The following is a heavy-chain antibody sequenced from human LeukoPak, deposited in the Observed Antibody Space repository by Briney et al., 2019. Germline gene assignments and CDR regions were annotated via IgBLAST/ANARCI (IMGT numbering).Heavy chain of an antibody. CDR3: ARVSSPDYFDY. CDR2: IYYSGST. V-gene: IGHV4-59*01. CDR1: GGSISGYY. Sequence: SETLSLTCTVSGGSISGYYWSWIRQPPGKGLEWIGYIYYSGSTNYNPSLKSRVTISVDTSKNQFSLKLSSVTAADTAVYYCARVSSPDYFDYWGQGTLVTVSS. J-gene: IGHJ4*02. D-gene: IGHD6-6*01.